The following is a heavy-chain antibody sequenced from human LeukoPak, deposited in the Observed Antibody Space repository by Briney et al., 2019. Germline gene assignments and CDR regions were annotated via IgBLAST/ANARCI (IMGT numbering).Heavy chain of an antibody. CDR3: ARVPDYGDENWFDP. J-gene: IGHJ5*02. D-gene: IGHD4-17*01. Sequence: ASVKVSCKVSGYTLTELSMHWVRQAPGKGLEWMGGFDPEDGETIYAQKFQGRVTMTEDTSTDTAYMELSSLRSEDTAVYYCARVPDYGDENWFDPWGQGTLVTVSS. V-gene: IGHV1-24*01. CDR2: FDPEDGET. CDR1: GYTLTELS.